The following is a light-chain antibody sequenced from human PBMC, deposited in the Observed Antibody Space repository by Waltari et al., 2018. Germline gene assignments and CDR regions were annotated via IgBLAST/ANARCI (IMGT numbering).Light chain of an antibody. CDR3: LSYAATVSFG. CDR1: SSDVGNNNH. CDR2: EVS. Sequence: QPALTQPASVSGSPGQSITISCTGTSSDVGNNNHVCRYQTHPDKVPQLSLYEVSKRPSRVSDRFSGSKSGNTASRTISGLQAEDEADYYCLSYAATVSFGFGGGTKLTVL. J-gene: IGLJ2*01. V-gene: IGLV2-23*02.